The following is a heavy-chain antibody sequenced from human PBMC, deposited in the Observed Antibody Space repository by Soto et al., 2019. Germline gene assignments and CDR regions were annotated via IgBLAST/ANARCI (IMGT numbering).Heavy chain of an antibody. CDR3: ARDPHYYGSGSFDY. CDR2: ISSSSSYI. D-gene: IGHD3-10*01. V-gene: IGHV3-21*01. Sequence: EVQLVESGGGLVKPGGSLRLSCAASGFTFSSYSMNWVRQAPGKGLEWVSSISSSSSYIYYAESVKGRFTISRDNAKNSLYLQMNSLRAEDTAVYYCARDPHYYGSGSFDYWGQGTLVTVSS. J-gene: IGHJ4*02. CDR1: GFTFSSYS.